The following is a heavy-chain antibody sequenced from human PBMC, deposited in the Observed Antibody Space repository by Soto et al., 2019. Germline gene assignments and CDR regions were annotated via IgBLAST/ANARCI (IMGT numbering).Heavy chain of an antibody. Sequence: GGSLRLSCAASGFSFSTYGMHWVRQAPGKGLEWVATISYDGGNKFYADSAKGRFTISRDNSKNTLYLQMNSLRANDTAVYYCSKDSSVVAAGSGGWFDPWGQGTLVTVSS. D-gene: IGHD6-13*01. CDR3: SKDSSVVAAGSGGWFDP. CDR2: ISYDGGNK. J-gene: IGHJ5*02. V-gene: IGHV3-30*18. CDR1: GFSFSTYG.